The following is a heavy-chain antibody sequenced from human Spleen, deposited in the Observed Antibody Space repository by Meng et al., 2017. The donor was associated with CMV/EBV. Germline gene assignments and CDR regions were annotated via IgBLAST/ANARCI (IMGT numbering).Heavy chain of an antibody. CDR1: GFTFSSYV. Sequence: GESLKISCAASGFTFSSYVMSWVRQAPGKGLEWVSAISGSGGSTYYADSVKGRFTISRDNSKNTLYLQMNSLRAEDTAVYYCAKDLRVRPSYGMDVWGQGTTVTVSS. V-gene: IGHV3-23*01. CDR2: ISGSGGST. CDR3: AKDLRVRPSYGMDV. J-gene: IGHJ6*02.